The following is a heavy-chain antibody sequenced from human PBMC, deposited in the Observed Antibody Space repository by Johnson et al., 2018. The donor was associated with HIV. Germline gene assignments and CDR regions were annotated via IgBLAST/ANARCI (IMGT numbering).Heavy chain of an antibody. CDR2: ISGSGHST. Sequence: VQLVESGGGLVQPGGSLRLSCAASGFTFSSFAMSWVRQAPGKGLEWVSAISGSGHSTYYADSVKGRFTISRDSSKNTLYLQMNSLRADDAAVYYCAKEKLELRAGDALDIWGQGTMVTVSS. CDR1: GFTFSSFA. J-gene: IGHJ3*02. CDR3: AKEKLELRAGDALDI. D-gene: IGHD1-7*01. V-gene: IGHV3-23*04.